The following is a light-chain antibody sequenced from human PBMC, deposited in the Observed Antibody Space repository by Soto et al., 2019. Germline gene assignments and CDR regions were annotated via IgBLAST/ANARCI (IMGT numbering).Light chain of an antibody. V-gene: IGKV1-5*01. CDR1: QSIDVW. Sequence: DIQMTQSPSTLSASVRDRVTMTCRASQSIDVWLAWYQHRPGRTPKLLIYDVANLEPGVPSRFSGSGSEKEFTLTISSLQPDDFAIYYCQQYNSYPLTFGGGTKVDIK. J-gene: IGKJ4*01. CDR2: DVA. CDR3: QQYNSYPLT.